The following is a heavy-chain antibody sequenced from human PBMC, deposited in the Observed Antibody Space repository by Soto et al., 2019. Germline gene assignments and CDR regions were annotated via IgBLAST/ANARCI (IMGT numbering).Heavy chain of an antibody. Sequence: SVKVSCKATGATISRYAISWVRPAPGQGLEWMGGIIPIFGTANYAQKFQGRVTMTADESRSSAYLARSSRRSEDTAVYYCARGRHEQLVFQQISDYSDATDFRGQGPT. CDR1: GATISRYA. V-gene: IGHV1-69*13. CDR2: IIPIFGTA. CDR3: ARGRHEQLVFQQISDYSDATDF. J-gene: IGHJ6*02. D-gene: IGHD6-6*01.